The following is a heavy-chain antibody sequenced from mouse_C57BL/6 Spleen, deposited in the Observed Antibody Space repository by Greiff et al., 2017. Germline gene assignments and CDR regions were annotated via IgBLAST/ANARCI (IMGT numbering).Heavy chain of an antibody. V-gene: IGHV14-2*01. CDR1: GFNIKDYY. CDR2: IDPEDGET. D-gene: IGHD1-1*01. J-gene: IGHJ4*01. Sequence: VQLKESGAELVQPGASVTLSCTASGFNIKDYYMHWVKQGTEQGLEWLGRIDPEDGETKYAPKFQGKGTITADTSSNTAYLQLSSLTSEDTAVYYCASYYGSSYAMDYWGQGTSVTVSS. CDR3: ASYYGSSYAMDY.